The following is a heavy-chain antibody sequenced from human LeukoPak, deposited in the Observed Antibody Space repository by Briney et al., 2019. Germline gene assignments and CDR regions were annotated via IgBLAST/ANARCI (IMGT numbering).Heavy chain of an antibody. CDR1: GGSISSYY. J-gene: IGHJ4*02. D-gene: IGHD3-3*01. CDR2: IYHSGST. Sequence: PSETLSLTCTVSGGSISSYYWSWIRQTAGGGLEWIGRIYHSGSTNYNPTLKSRVPMSVDTSKNKFSLKLSSVTAADTAVYYCAYYDFWSGYFNWGQGTLVTVSS. CDR3: AYYDFWSGYFN. V-gene: IGHV4-4*07.